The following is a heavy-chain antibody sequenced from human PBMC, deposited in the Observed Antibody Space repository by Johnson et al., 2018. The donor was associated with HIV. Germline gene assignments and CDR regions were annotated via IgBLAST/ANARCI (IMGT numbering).Heavy chain of an antibody. J-gene: IGHJ3*02. CDR1: GFAFNTYW. CDR3: ARKGDAFDI. V-gene: IGHV3-7*05. Sequence: EVQLVESGGGLVQPGGSLRLSCVVSGFAFNTYWMSWARQAPGKGLEWVANIKQDESEKYYVDSVKGRFTISRDNAQNSLYLQMDSLRAEDTAVYYCARKGDAFDIWGQGTMVIVSS. CDR2: IKQDESEK.